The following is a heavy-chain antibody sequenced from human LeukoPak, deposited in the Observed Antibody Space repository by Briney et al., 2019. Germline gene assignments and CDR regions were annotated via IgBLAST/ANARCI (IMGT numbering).Heavy chain of an antibody. CDR1: GGSISSYY. CDR3: ARGGPVTIFGVDNPNWFDP. CDR2: IYYSGST. J-gene: IGHJ5*02. D-gene: IGHD3-3*01. V-gene: IGHV4-59*01. Sequence: SETLSLTCTVSGGSISSYYWSWIRQPPGKGLEWIGYIYYSGSTNYNPSLKSRVIISVDTSKNQFSLKLSSVTAADTAVYYCARGGPVTIFGVDNPNWFDPWSQGTLVTVSS.